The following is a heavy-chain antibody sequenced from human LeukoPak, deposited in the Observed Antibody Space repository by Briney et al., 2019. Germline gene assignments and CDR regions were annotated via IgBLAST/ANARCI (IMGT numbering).Heavy chain of an antibody. Sequence: GRSLRLSCAASGFTFGDYDMHWVRQAPGKGLEWVSGISWNSGSIGYADSVKGRFTISRDNAKNSLYLQMNSLRAEDTALYYCAKEGYCSSTSCFYFDYWGQATLVTVSS. J-gene: IGHJ4*02. V-gene: IGHV3-9*01. CDR3: AKEGYCSSTSCFYFDY. CDR2: ISWNSGSI. D-gene: IGHD2-2*01. CDR1: GFTFGDYD.